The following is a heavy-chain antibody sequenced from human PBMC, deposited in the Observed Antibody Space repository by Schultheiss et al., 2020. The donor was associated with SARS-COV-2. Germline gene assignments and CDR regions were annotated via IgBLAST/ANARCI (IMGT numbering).Heavy chain of an antibody. V-gene: IGHV3-30*01. CDR3: ARDRYYYDSSALDY. D-gene: IGHD3-22*01. CDR2: ISYDGSNK. CDR1: GFTFSSYA. Sequence: GGSLRLSCAASGFTFSSYALHWVRQAPGKGLEWVSVISYDGSNKYYADSVKGRFTISRDNSKNTLYLQMNSLRAEDTAVYYCARDRYYYDSSALDYWGQGTLVTVSS. J-gene: IGHJ4*02.